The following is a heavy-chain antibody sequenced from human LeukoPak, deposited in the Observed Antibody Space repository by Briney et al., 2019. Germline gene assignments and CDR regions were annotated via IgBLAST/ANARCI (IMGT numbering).Heavy chain of an antibody. CDR3: ARRIVVVPAAIRNGDAFDI. D-gene: IGHD2-2*01. CDR1: GYSISSGYY. J-gene: IGHJ3*02. CDR2: IYYSGST. Sequence: SETLSLTCAVSGYSISSGYYWGWIRQPPGRGLEWIGSIYYSGSTYYNPSLRSRVTISMDTSKNQFSLRLNSVIAADTALYYCARRIVVVPAAIRNGDAFDIWGQGTMVTVSS. V-gene: IGHV4-38-2*01.